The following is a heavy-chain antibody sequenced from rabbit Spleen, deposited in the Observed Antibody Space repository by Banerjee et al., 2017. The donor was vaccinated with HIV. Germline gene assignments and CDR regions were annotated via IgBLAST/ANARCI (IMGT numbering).Heavy chain of an antibody. J-gene: IGHJ6*01. CDR2: IYAGSSDTT. Sequence: QEQLTETGGGLVQPGGSLTLSCKASGIDFTKYYITWVRQAPGKGLEWIACIYAGSSDTTYSATWATDRFTISKTSSTTVTLQMTSLTVADTATYFCARDTGTSFSTYGMDLWGQGTLVTVS. CDR1: GIDFTKYY. V-gene: IGHV1S45*01. D-gene: IGHD7-1*01. CDR3: ARDTGTSFSTYGMDL.